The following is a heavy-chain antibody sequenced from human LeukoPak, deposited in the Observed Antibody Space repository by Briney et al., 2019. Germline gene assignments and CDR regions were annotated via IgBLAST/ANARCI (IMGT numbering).Heavy chain of an antibody. J-gene: IGHJ4*02. Sequence: PGGSLRLSCAASGFTFSSYSMNWVRQAPGKGLEWVSYISSSSSTIYYADSVKGRFTISRDNAKNSLYLQMNSLRAEDTAVYYCARVGLQDTFDYWGQGTLVTVSS. D-gene: IGHD5-18*01. CDR2: ISSSSSTI. CDR3: ARVGLQDTFDY. CDR1: GFTFSSYS. V-gene: IGHV3-48*01.